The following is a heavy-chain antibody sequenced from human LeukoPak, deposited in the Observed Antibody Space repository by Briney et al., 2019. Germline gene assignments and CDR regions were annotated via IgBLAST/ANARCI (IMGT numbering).Heavy chain of an antibody. CDR3: AKSLAAEAYYYDSSGYVN. CDR2: ISYDGSNK. V-gene: IGHV3-30*04. Sequence: PGGSLRLSCAASGFTFSSYAMHWVRQAPGKGLEWVAVISYDGSNKYYADSVKGRFTISRDNSKNTLYLQMNSLRAEDTAVYYCAKSLAAEAYYYDSSGYVNWGQGILVTVSS. D-gene: IGHD3-22*01. J-gene: IGHJ4*02. CDR1: GFTFSSYA.